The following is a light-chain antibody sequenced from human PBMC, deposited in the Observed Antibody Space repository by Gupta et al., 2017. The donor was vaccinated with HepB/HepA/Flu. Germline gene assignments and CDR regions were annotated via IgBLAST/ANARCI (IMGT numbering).Light chain of an antibody. CDR3: SADTSSSTLV. CDR2: DVS. Sequence: QSALTQPASVSGSPGPSITISCTGTSSDVGDYNYVSWYQQHPGKAPKLMIYDVSNRPSGVSNRFSGSKSGNTASLTISGLQAEDEADYYCSADTSSSTLVFGGGTKLTVL. J-gene: IGLJ2*01. CDR1: SSDVGDYNY. V-gene: IGLV2-14*01.